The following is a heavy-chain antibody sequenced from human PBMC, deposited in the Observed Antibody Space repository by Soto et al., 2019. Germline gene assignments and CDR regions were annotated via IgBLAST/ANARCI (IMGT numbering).Heavy chain of an antibody. V-gene: IGHV3-30*18. J-gene: IGHJ4*02. CDR2: ISYDGSNK. Sequence: GGSLRLSCAASGFTFSSYGMHWVRQAPGKGLEWVAVISYDGSNKYYADSVKGRFTISRDNSKNTLYLQMNSLRAEDTAVYYCAKGLIAAAGNGYWGQGTLVTVSS. CDR3: AKGLIAAAGNGY. CDR1: GFTFSSYG. D-gene: IGHD6-13*01.